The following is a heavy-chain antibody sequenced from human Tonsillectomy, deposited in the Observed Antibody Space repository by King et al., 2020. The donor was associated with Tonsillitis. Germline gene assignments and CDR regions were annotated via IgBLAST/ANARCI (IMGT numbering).Heavy chain of an antibody. CDR3: ARDSSSGYSSYYYYSYGMDV. J-gene: IGHJ6*02. Sequence: QLVQSGAEVKKPGSSVKVSCKASGGTFSSYAISWVRQAPGQGLEWMGRIIPILGIANYAQKFQGRVTITADKSTSTAYMELSSLRSEDTAVYYCARDSSSGYSSYYYYSYGMDVWGQGTTVTVSS. CDR1: GGTFSSYA. D-gene: IGHD6-13*01. CDR2: IIPILGIA. V-gene: IGHV1-69*09.